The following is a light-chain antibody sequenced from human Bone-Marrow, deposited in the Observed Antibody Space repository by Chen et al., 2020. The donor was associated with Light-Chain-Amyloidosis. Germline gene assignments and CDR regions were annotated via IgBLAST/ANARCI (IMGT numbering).Light chain of an antibody. CDR3: ETRDSSLSAWV. CDR1: GSNIGNNY. Sequence: QSVLTQPPSVSAAPGQKVTISCSGSGSNIGNNYVSWYQQLPGTAPKLLIYGNNNRPSGIPDRCSGSKSGTSATLGITGVQTGDEADYYCETRDSSLSAWVFGGGTKLTVL. V-gene: IGLV1-51*01. J-gene: IGLJ3*02. CDR2: GNN.